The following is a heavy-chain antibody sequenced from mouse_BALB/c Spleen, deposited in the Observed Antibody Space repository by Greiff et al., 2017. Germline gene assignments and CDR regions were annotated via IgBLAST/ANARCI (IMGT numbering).Heavy chain of an antibody. CDR1: GDSITSGY. CDR3: ARSYYDYDEAWFAY. CDR2: ISYSGST. J-gene: IGHJ3*01. Sequence: EVQVVESGPSLVKPSQTLSLTCSVTGDSITSGYWNWIRKFPGNKLEYMGYISYSGSTYYNPSLKSRISITRDTSKNQYYLQLNSVTTEDTATYYCARSYYDYDEAWFAYWGQGTLVTVSA. V-gene: IGHV3-8*02. D-gene: IGHD2-4*01.